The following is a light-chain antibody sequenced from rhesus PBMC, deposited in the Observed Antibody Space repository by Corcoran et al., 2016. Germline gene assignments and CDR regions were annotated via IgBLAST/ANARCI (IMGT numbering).Light chain of an antibody. CDR3: QQYSSSPFT. J-gene: IGKJ3*01. V-gene: IGKV1-22*01. Sequence: DIQMTQSPSSLSASVGDTVTLTCRASQSISSWLAWYQQKPGKALKLLNYKASSLQSGVPSRFSGSGAGTDVTLTISSLQSEDFATYYCQQYSSSPFTVGPGTKLDIK. CDR1: QSISSW. CDR2: KAS.